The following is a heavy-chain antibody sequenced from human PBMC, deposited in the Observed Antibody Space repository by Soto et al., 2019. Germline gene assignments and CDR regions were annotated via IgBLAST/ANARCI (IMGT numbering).Heavy chain of an antibody. Sequence: EVQLVESGGGLVRPGGSLRLSCEASGFIFGNYSMNWVRQAPGKGLEWVSSISSRSNFIYYADSLRGRVTISRDNTQNSLHLQMNSLRVEDTAIYYCARVQKLSGNSVYYYGMDVWGQGTTVTVSS. J-gene: IGHJ6*02. CDR3: ARVQKLSGNSVYYYGMDV. D-gene: IGHD1-1*01. CDR2: ISSRSNFI. V-gene: IGHV3-21*01. CDR1: GFIFGNYS.